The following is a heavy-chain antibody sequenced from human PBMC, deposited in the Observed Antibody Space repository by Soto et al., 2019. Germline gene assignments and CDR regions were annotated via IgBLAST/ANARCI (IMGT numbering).Heavy chain of an antibody. Sequence: PGGSLRLSCAASGFTFSSYGMHWVRQAPGKGLEWVAVISYDGSNKYYADSVKGRFTISRDNSKSTLYLQMNSLRAEDTAVYYCPKDRARYCGGGSCYSIFDYWGQGTLVTVSS. V-gene: IGHV3-30*18. CDR3: PKDRARYCGGGSCYSIFDY. J-gene: IGHJ4*02. CDR1: GFTFSSYG. D-gene: IGHD2-15*01. CDR2: ISYDGSNK.